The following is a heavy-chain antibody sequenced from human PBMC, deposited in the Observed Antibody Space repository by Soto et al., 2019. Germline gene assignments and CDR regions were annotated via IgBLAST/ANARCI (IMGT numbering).Heavy chain of an antibody. J-gene: IGHJ6*02. Sequence: SVKVSCKASGGRFRSYAISWVRQAPGQGLEWMGGIIPIFGTANYAQKLQGRVTITADKSTSTAYMELSSLRSEDTAVYYCAGIWEVGGDYYYGMDVWGQGTTVTVS. CDR2: IIPIFGTA. D-gene: IGHD6-19*01. CDR1: GGRFRSYA. CDR3: AGIWEVGGDYYYGMDV. V-gene: IGHV1-69*06.